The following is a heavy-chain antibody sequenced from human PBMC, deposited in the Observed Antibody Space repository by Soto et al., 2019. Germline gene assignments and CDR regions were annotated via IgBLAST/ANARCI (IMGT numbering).Heavy chain of an antibody. D-gene: IGHD2-21*02. V-gene: IGHV1-46*01. CDR1: GYVFSSSF. CDR2: INPTVGST. CDR3: AREVNTVIMPGDTEDYSGSDV. J-gene: IGHJ6*02. Sequence: AASVKVSCKASGYVFSSSFVHWVRQAPGQGLEWMAMINPTVGSTSYAHNFQGRIAVTRDTSTATVYLDLSSLRSADTAIYYCAREVNTVIMPGDTEDYSGSDVWGQGTTVTVSS.